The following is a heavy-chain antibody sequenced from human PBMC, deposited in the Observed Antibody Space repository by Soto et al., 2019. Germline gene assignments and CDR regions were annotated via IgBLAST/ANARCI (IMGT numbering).Heavy chain of an antibody. CDR2: ISAYNGNT. Sequence: ASVKVSCKASGYTFTSYGISWVRQAPGQGLEWMGWISAYNGNTNYAQKLQGRVTMTTDTSTSTAYMELRSLRSDDTAVYYCARDRGYYGSFMNYYYMDVWGKGTTVTVSS. CDR1: GYTFTSYG. D-gene: IGHD3-22*01. V-gene: IGHV1-18*01. J-gene: IGHJ6*03. CDR3: ARDRGYYGSFMNYYYMDV.